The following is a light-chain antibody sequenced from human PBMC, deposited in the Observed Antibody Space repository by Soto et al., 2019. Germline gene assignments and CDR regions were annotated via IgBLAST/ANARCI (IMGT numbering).Light chain of an antibody. Sequence: EIVLTQSPGTLSLSPGERATLSCRASQSVSTQYLAWYQQKPGQAPRLLIYGTSNRPGGIPDRFSGSGSGTDFTLTINRLQPEDFAVYFCQQYGTSPYTFAQGTKLEI. J-gene: IGKJ2*01. V-gene: IGKV3-20*01. CDR2: GTS. CDR3: QQYGTSPYT. CDR1: QSVSTQY.